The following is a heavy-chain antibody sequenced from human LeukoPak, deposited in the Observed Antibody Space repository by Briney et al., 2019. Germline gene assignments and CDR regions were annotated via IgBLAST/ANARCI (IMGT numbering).Heavy chain of an antibody. J-gene: IGHJ5*02. CDR3: VPDGAGFDT. CDR2: INIGGTNT. CDR1: GFTFNDYY. V-gene: IGHV3-11*01. Sequence: PGGSLRLSCAASGFTFNDYYMSWIRQAPGKGLEWLSYINIGGTNTHYADSVKGRFTISRDNAKKSLYLEMNNLRAEDTAVYYYVPDGAGFDTCGQGVLVTVSS. D-gene: IGHD5-24*01.